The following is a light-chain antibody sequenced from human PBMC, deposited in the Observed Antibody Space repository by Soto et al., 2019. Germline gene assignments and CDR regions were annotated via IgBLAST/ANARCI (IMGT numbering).Light chain of an antibody. Sequence: EIVMTQSPATLSVSPGERATLSCRASQSVSSNLAWYQQKPGQAPRLLIYGASNTATGIPARFSGSGSGTEFILTISSLLSEDFAVYYCQQYNNWLTWTFGQGTKVDIK. CDR2: GAS. CDR3: QQYNNWLTWT. V-gene: IGKV3-15*01. J-gene: IGKJ1*01. CDR1: QSVSSN.